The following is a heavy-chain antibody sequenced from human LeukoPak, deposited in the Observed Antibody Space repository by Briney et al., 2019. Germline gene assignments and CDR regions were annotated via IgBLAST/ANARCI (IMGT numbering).Heavy chain of an antibody. CDR3: ARHPVSVGDFWSGYGGRDYYYMDV. Sequence: SQTLSLTCTVSGGSISSGSYYWGWIRQPPGKGLEWIGSIYYSGSTYYNPSLKSRVTISVDTSKNQFSLKLSSVTAADTAVYYCARHPVSVGDFWSGYGGRDYYYMDVWGKGTTVTVSS. CDR2: IYYSGST. J-gene: IGHJ6*03. D-gene: IGHD3-3*01. CDR1: GGSISSGSYY. V-gene: IGHV4-39*01.